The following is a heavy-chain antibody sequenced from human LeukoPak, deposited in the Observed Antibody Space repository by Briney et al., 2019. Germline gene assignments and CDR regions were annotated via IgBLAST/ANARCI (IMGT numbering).Heavy chain of an antibody. CDR1: GFXFSNYT. CDR3: ARDRGECSGGNCYSLSADY. V-gene: IGHV3-30*03. CDR2: ISHDGGHN. Sequence: GGSLRLSCAASGFXFSNYTMHWVRQAPGKGLEWVAIISHDGGHNYYGDSVKGRFTISRDNSKNTLSLQMNSLRAEDTAMYYCARDRGECSGGNCYSLSADYWGQGTLVTVSS. D-gene: IGHD2-15*01. J-gene: IGHJ4*02.